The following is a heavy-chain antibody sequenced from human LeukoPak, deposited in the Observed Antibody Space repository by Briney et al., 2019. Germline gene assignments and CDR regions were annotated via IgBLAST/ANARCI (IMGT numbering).Heavy chain of an antibody. CDR2: IGGGGVST. D-gene: IGHD3-22*01. J-gene: IGHJ4*02. CDR3: AKRNYFDSSGYYYDY. Sequence: GGSLRLSCAASGFTFSSYAMSWVRQAPGKGLEWVSAIGGGGVSTFYADSVKGRFTVSRDNSKNTLYLQMNSLRAEDTAVYYCAKRNYFDSSGYYYDYWGQGTLVTVSS. CDR1: GFTFSSYA. V-gene: IGHV3-23*01.